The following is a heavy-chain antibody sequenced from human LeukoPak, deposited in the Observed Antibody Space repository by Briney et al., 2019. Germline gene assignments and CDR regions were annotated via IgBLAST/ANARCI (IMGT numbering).Heavy chain of an antibody. J-gene: IGHJ6*04. CDR2: IKKDGSEK. D-gene: IGHD2-15*01. CDR3: ARQRMVDV. V-gene: IGHV3-7*03. Sequence: GGSLRLSCAASGVTFSSYWMSWGRQAPGKGLEWVASIKKDGSEKNYVDSVKGRFTISRDNAKNSLYLQMNSLRAEDTAIYYCARQRMVDVWGKGTTVIVSS. CDR1: GVTFSSYW.